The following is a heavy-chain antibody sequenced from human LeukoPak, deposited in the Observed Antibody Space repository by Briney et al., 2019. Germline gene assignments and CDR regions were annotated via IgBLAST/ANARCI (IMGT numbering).Heavy chain of an antibody. V-gene: IGHV4-59*11. CDR2: TYYSGST. CDR1: GGSISSHY. CDR3: ARGILAARRGGDLDY. D-gene: IGHD6-6*01. Sequence: PSETLSLTCTVSGGSISSHYWSWIRQPPGKGLEWIGYTYYSGSTNYNPSLKSRVTISVDTSKNQFSLKLSSVTAADTAVYYCARGILAARRGGDLDYWGQGTLVTVSS. J-gene: IGHJ4*02.